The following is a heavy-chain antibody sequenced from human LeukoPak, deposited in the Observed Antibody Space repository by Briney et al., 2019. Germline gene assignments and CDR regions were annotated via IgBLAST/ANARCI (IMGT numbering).Heavy chain of an antibody. Sequence: ASVKVSCKASGYTFTGYYMHWVRQSPGQGVEWMGWINPNSGGTNYAQKFQGRVTMTRDTSISTAYMQLSRLRSDDTAVYYCARDPPLREPRYCSSTSCDYWGQGTLVTVSS. CDR3: ARDPPLREPRYCSSTSCDY. J-gene: IGHJ4*02. CDR1: GYTFTGYY. V-gene: IGHV1-2*02. CDR2: INPNSGGT. D-gene: IGHD2-2*01.